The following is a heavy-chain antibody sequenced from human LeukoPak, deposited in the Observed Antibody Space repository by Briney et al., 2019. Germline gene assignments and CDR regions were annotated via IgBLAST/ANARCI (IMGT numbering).Heavy chain of an antibody. V-gene: IGHV3-30*02. CDR2: IRYDGSNK. J-gene: IGHJ4*02. CDR1: GFTFSSYG. CDR3: AKDLTTVTSQGDY. D-gene: IGHD4-17*01. Sequence: GGSLRLSCAASGFTFSSYGMHWVRQAPGKGLEWVALIRYDGSNKYYADSVKGRFTISRDNPKNMLDLQMNSLRAEDTAVYYCAKDLTTVTSQGDYWGQGTLVTVSS.